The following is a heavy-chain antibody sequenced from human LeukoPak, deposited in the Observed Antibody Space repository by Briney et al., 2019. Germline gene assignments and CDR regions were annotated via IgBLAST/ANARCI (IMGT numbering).Heavy chain of an antibody. V-gene: IGHV1-69*13. J-gene: IGHJ3*02. CDR3: ARDRTGSLDAFDI. CDR1: GYTLTELS. CDR2: IIPIFGTA. Sequence: SVKVSCKVSGYTLTELSMHWVRQAPGKGLEWMGGIIPIFGTANYAQKFQGRVTITADESTSTAYMELSSLRSEDTAVYYCARDRTGSLDAFDIWGQGTMVTVSS. D-gene: IGHD3-10*01.